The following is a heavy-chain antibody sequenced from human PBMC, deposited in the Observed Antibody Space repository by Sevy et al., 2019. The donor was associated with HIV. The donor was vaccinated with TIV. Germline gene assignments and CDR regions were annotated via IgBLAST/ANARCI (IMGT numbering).Heavy chain of an antibody. CDR2: ISGSSNYI. J-gene: IGHJ4*02. V-gene: IGHV3-21*06. D-gene: IGHD1-26*01. Sequence: GGSLRLSCAASGFTFSSYNMNWVRQAPGKGLEWVSSISGSSNYIYYAESVKGRFIISRDNAKNTLYLQMNSLRADDTAVYYWAGGPPDGSYDYFDYWGQGTLVTVSS. CDR3: AGGPPDGSYDYFDY. CDR1: GFTFSSYN.